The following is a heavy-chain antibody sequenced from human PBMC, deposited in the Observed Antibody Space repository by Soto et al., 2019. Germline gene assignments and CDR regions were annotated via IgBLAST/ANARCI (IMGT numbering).Heavy chain of an antibody. D-gene: IGHD3-22*01. Sequence: QVQLVESGGGVVQPGRSLRLSCAASGFTFSSYGMHWVRQAPGKGLEWVAVISYDGSNKYYADSVKGRFTISRDNSKNTLYLQMNSLGAEDTAVYYCAKDLREGYYYDSSGYQHVSEPDYWGQGTLVTVSS. V-gene: IGHV3-30*18. CDR1: GFTFSSYG. J-gene: IGHJ4*02. CDR3: AKDLREGYYYDSSGYQHVSEPDY. CDR2: ISYDGSNK.